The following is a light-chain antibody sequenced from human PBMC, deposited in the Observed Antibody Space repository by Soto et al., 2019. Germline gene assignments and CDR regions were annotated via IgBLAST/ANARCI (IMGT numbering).Light chain of an antibody. CDR2: AAS. CDR1: QDINTY. J-gene: IGKJ5*01. Sequence: DIQLTQSPSFLSASVGVRVTITCRARQDINTYLAWYQQKPGKAPQLLIFAASTLQNGVPSRFSGSGSVTEFTVKITSMQPEDFATYYCQQRKSDRLTFGQGTRWEF. CDR3: QQRKSDRLT. V-gene: IGKV1-9*01.